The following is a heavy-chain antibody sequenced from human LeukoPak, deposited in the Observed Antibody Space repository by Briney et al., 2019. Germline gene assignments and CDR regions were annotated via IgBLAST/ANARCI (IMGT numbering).Heavy chain of an antibody. V-gene: IGHV3-30-3*01. Sequence: GGSLRLSCAASGFTFSSYAMHWVRQAPGKGLEWVAVISYDGSNKYYADSVKGRFTISRDNSKNTLYLQMNSLRAEDTAVYYCARESSSGPFDYWGQGTLVTVSS. CDR1: GFTFSSYA. D-gene: IGHD2-8*02. J-gene: IGHJ4*02. CDR3: ARESSSGPFDY. CDR2: ISYDGSNK.